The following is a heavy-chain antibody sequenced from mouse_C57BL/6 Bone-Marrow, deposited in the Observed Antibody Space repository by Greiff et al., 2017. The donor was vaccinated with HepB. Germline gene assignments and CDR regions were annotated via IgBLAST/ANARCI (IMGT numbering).Heavy chain of an antibody. CDR1: GFTFSSYA. J-gene: IGHJ3*01. Sequence: EVMLVESGAGLVKPGGSLKLSCAASGFTFSSYAMSWVRQTPEKRLEWVAYISSGGDYIYYADTVKGRFTISRDNARNTLYLSMSSLKSEDTAMYYCTRDRNWFAYWGQGTLVTVSA. CDR2: ISSGGDYI. V-gene: IGHV5-9-1*02. CDR3: TRDRNWFAY.